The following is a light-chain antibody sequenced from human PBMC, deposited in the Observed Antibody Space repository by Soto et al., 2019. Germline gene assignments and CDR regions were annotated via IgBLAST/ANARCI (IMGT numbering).Light chain of an antibody. CDR1: QSVSSSF. V-gene: IGKV3-20*01. CDR3: QQYCSSVFN. CDR2: AAS. Sequence: EIVLTQSPGTLSLSPGERATLSCRASQSVSSSFLAWYQQKPGQAPRLLIYAASRRATGIPDRFSGSGSGTDFTLTISRLEPEDFAVYYCQQYCSSVFNFGPGTKVDIK. J-gene: IGKJ3*01.